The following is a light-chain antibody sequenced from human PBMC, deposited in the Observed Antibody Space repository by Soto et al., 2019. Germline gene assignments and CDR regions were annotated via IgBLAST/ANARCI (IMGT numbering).Light chain of an antibody. CDR1: SSNIGSNS. CDR2: KNS. V-gene: IGLV1-47*01. CDR3: AAWDDRLRGFL. J-gene: IGLJ1*01. Sequence: QSVLTQPPSASGAPGQRVTISCSGSSSNIGSNSVYWYQQLPGTAPKLLIFKNSQRPSGVPDRFSGSKSGTSASLAVSALRSGDEAAYYCAAWDDRLRGFLFGPGTKVTVL.